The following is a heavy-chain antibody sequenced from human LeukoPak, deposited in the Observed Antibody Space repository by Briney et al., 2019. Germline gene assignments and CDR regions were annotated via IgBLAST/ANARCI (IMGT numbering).Heavy chain of an antibody. V-gene: IGHV1-18*01. D-gene: IGHD1-1*01. CDR1: GYTFTSYG. CDR3: VRDLGTTGTTYDC. J-gene: IGHJ4*02. Sequence: ASVKVSCKASGYTFTSYGISWVRQAPGQGLECRGWISAYNGNTNYAQKLQGRVTMTTDTSTSTAYMELRSLRSDDTAVYYCVRDLGTTGTTYDCWGQGTLVTVSS. CDR2: ISAYNGNT.